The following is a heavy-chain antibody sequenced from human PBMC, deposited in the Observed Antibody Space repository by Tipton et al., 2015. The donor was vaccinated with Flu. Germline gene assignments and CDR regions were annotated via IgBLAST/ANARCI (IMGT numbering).Heavy chain of an antibody. Sequence: TLSLTCAVYGGSLSGYYWSWIRQPAGKGLEWIGRIYTSGSTNYNPSLKSRVTMSVDTSKNQFSLKLSSVTAADTAVYYCARAGGATSSPLDYWGQGTLVTVSS. CDR3: ARAGGATSSPLDY. J-gene: IGHJ4*02. CDR1: GGSLSGYY. CDR2: IYTSGST. D-gene: IGHD1-26*01. V-gene: IGHV4-59*10.